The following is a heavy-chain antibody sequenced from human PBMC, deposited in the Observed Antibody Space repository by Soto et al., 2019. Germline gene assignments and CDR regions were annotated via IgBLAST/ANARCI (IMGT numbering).Heavy chain of an antibody. CDR1: GGSISSYY. V-gene: IGHV4-4*07. CDR2: IYTSGST. J-gene: IGHJ4*02. CDR3: ASRGVSYSDDY. D-gene: IGHD6-13*01. Sequence: SETLSLTCTVSGGSISSYYWSWIRQPAVKGLEWIGRIYTSGSTNYNPSLKSRVTMSVDTSKNQFSLKLSSVTAADTAVYYCASRGVSYSDDYWGQGTLVTVSS.